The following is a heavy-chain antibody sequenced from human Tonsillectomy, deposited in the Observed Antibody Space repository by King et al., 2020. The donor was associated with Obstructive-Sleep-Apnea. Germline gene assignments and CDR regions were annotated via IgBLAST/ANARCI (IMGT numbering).Heavy chain of an antibody. J-gene: IGHJ4*02. V-gene: IGHV4-38-2*02. CDR1: GSSISSGYY. D-gene: IGHD1-26*01. CDR3: ATHRDHSGSPSTFDY. Sequence: VQLQESGPGLVKPSETLSLTCTVSGSSISSGYYWGWIRQPPGKGLEWIGSIYHSGSTYYNPSLKSRVTISVDTSKNQFSLKLSSVTAADTAVYYCATHRDHSGSPSTFDYWGQGTLVTVSS. CDR2: IYHSGST.